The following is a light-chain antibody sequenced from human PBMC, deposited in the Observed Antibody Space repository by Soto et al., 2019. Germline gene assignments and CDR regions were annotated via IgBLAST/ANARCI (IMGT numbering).Light chain of an antibody. V-gene: IGLV1-40*01. CDR1: SANIGAGSN. CDR2: GNS. J-gene: IGLJ3*02. CDR3: QSYDSSLSGSKV. Sequence: QSVLTQPPSVSGAPGQRVTISCTGSSANIGAGSNVHWYQQLPGTAPKLLIYGNSNRPSGVPDRFSGSKSGSSASLAITGLQAEDEADYYCQSYDSSLSGSKVFGGGTKVTV.